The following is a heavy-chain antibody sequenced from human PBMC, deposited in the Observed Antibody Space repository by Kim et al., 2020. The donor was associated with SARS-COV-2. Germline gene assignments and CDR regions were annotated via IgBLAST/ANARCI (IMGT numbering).Heavy chain of an antibody. V-gene: IGHV1-46*01. Sequence: ASVKVSCKASGYTFTSYYMHWVRQAPGQGLEWMGIINPSGGSTRYAQKFQGRVTMTRDTSTSTVYMELSSLRSEDTAVYYCARDPGVAVAGTWDHFDYWDQGTLVTVSS. CDR1: GYTFTSYY. D-gene: IGHD6-19*01. CDR3: ARDPGVAVAGTWDHFDY. CDR2: INPSGGST. J-gene: IGHJ4*02.